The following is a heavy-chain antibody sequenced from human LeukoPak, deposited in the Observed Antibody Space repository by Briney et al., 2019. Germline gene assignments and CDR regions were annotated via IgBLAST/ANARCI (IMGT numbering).Heavy chain of an antibody. V-gene: IGHV4-34*01. Sequence: SETLSLTCAVYGGSFSGYYWSWIRQPPGKGLEWIGEINHSGSTNYNTSLKSRVTISVDTSKNQFSLKLSSATAADTAVYYCARGGGITGTTRGAFDLWGQGTMVTVSS. D-gene: IGHD1-20*01. J-gene: IGHJ3*01. CDR1: GGSFSGYY. CDR3: ARGGGITGTTRGAFDL. CDR2: INHSGST.